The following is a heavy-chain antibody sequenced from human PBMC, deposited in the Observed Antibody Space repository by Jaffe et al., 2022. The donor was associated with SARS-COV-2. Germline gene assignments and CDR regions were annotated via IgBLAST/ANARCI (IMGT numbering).Heavy chain of an antibody. Sequence: QVQLQESGPGLVKTSETLFLTCTVSSGSISNYYWSWIRQPPGKGLEWIGYIYYSGSTQYSPSLKSRVTISVDTSKNQFSLKLSLVTAADTAVYYCARACGGDCSPGADAFDIWGQGTMVTVSS. CDR1: SGSISNYY. D-gene: IGHD2-21*02. V-gene: IGHV4-59*01. J-gene: IGHJ3*02. CDR3: ARACGGDCSPGADAFDI. CDR2: IYYSGST.